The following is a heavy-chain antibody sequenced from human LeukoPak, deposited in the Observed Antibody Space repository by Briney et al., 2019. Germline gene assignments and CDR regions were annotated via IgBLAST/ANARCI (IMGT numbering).Heavy chain of an antibody. J-gene: IGHJ5*02. CDR1: GGSISSGDYY. D-gene: IGHD2-15*01. CDR2: IYYSGST. V-gene: IGHV4-30-4*01. CDR3: AREAVVDIVAEIWFDP. Sequence: SETLSLTCTVSGGSISSGDYYWSWIRQPPGKGLEWIGYIYYSGSTYYNPSLKSRVTISVDTSKNQFSLQLNSVTPEDTAVYYCAREAVVDIVAEIWFDPWGQGTLVTVSS.